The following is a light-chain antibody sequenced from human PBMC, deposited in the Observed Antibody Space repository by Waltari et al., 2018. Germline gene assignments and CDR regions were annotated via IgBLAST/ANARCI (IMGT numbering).Light chain of an antibody. J-gene: IGLJ3*02. Sequence: QIVLTQSPSASASLGASVKLTCPLDSGHTPFALAWHQHPPEKGPRYLMKRNNDGSHSQGDGIPDRFSGSSSGAERYLTISSLQSEDEGDYYCQTWDPGFWVFGGGTKLTVL. V-gene: IGLV4-69*01. CDR1: SGHTPFA. CDR3: QTWDPGFWV. CDR2: RNNDGSH.